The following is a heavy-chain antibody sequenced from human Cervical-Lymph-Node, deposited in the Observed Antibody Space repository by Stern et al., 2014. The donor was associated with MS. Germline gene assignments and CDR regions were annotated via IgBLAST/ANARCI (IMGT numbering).Heavy chain of an antibody. D-gene: IGHD6-6*01. CDR1: GGTFNTNV. CDR3: ARAAYSTSSYNY. CDR2: IIPIFGTA. Sequence: VQLVQSGAEVKKPGSSVKVSCKASGGTFNTNVISWVRQAPGQGLEWMGGIIPIFGTALYAQKFPGRVTITANESTGAVTMELSSLRSENTAVYYCARAAYSTSSYNYWGQGTLVIVSS. J-gene: IGHJ4*02. V-gene: IGHV1-69*01.